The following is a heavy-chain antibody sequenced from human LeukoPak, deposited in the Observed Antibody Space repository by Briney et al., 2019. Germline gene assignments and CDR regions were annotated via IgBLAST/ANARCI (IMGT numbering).Heavy chain of an antibody. CDR1: GFTFSSYG. CDR2: MWYDGSNK. Sequence: GGSLRLSCAASGFTFSSYGMHWVRQAPGKGLEWGAVMWYDGSNKYYAGSVKGRFTIYRDNSKNPLYQQMNSLGAEDTAVYYCARAQPGFDYWGQGTLVTVSS. J-gene: IGHJ4*02. V-gene: IGHV3-33*01. CDR3: ARAQPGFDY.